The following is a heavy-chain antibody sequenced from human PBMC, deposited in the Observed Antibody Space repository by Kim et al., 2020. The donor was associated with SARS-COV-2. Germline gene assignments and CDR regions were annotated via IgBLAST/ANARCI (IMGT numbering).Heavy chain of an antibody. V-gene: IGHV3-15*01. Sequence: VKGRFTISRDDSKNTLYLQMNSLKTEDTAVYYCTTTGIAVAGTGTDAFDIWGQGTMVTVSS. CDR3: TTTGIAVAGTGTDAFDI. D-gene: IGHD6-19*01. J-gene: IGHJ3*02.